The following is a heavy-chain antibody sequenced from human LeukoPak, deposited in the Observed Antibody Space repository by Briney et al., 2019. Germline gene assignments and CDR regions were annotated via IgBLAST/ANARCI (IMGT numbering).Heavy chain of an antibody. V-gene: IGHV3-23*01. CDR1: GFTFSSYA. J-gene: IGHJ4*02. CDR2: ISGSGGST. D-gene: IGHD3-22*01. Sequence: GGSLRLSCAASGFTFSSYAMSWVRQARGKGVEWVSAISGSGGSTYYADSVKGRFTISRDNSKNTLYLQMNSLRAEDTAVYYCAKGNRVTMIVVVIDYWGQGTLVTVSS. CDR3: AKGNRVTMIVVVIDY.